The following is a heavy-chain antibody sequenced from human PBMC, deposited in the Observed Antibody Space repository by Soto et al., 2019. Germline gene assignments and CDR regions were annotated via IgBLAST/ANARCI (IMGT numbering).Heavy chain of an antibody. Sequence: QVQLQESGPGLVKPSETLSLTCTVSGGSISSYYWSWIRQPPGKGLEWIGYIFYSGSTNYNPSLKSRVTISVDTSKNQFSLKLSSVTAADTAVYYCARLYGHDAFDFWGQGTMVTVSS. CDR2: IFYSGST. D-gene: IGHD3-16*02. J-gene: IGHJ3*01. V-gene: IGHV4-59*08. CDR3: ARLYGHDAFDF. CDR1: GGSISSYY.